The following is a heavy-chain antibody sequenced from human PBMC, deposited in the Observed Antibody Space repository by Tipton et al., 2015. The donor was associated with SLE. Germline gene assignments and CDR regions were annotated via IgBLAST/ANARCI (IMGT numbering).Heavy chain of an antibody. V-gene: IGHV3-7*01. CDR2: IKQDGSEK. D-gene: IGHD3-10*01. J-gene: IGHJ5*02. Sequence: SLRLSCAASGFTFSSYWMSWVRQAPGKGLEWVANIKQDGSEKYYVDSVKGRFTISRDNAKNSLYLQMNSLRAEDTAVYYCARDYCGSGIYFNWFDPWGQGTLVTVSS. CDR3: ARDYCGSGIYFNWFDP. CDR1: GFTFSSYW.